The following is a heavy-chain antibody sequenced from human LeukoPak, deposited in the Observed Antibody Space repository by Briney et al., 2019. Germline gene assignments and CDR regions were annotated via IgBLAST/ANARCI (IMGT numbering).Heavy chain of an antibody. V-gene: IGHV1-8*01. CDR1: GYTFTSYD. Sequence: ASVKVSCKASGYTFTSYDINWVRQATGQGLEWMGWMNPNSGNTGYAQKFQGRVTMTRDTSTSTVYMELSSLRSEDTAVYYCARVSGSTVRGYYYYYGMDVWGPGTTVTVSS. J-gene: IGHJ6*02. CDR2: MNPNSGNT. D-gene: IGHD4-17*01. CDR3: ARVSGSTVRGYYYYYGMDV.